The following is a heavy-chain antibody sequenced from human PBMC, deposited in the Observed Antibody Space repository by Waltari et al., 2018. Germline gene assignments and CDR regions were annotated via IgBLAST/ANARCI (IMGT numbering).Heavy chain of an antibody. CDR2: MSRSRSYI. CDR1: GFTFSSYS. CDR3: AREFCSGGSCYSWAIYDYYYGMDV. D-gene: IGHD2-15*01. V-gene: IGHV3-21*06. J-gene: IGHJ6*02. Sequence: EVQLVESGGGLGKPGGSLRLSCAASGFTFSSYSMNWVRQAPGKGLEGVSSMSRSRSYIYSPDSVKGRLPISRDNAKNSLYLQMNRLSAEDTAVYYCAREFCSGGSCYSWAIYDYYYGMDVWGQGTTVTVSS.